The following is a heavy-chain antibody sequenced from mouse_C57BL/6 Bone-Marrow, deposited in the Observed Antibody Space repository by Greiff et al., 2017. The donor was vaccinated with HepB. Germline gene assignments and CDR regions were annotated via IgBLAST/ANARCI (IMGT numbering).Heavy chain of an antibody. Sequence: VMLVESGPELVKPGASVKISCKASGYAFSSSWMNWVKQRPGKGLEWIGRIYPGDGDTNYNGKFKGKATLTADKSSSTAYMQLSSLTSEDSAVYFCALITTEGFAYWGQGTLVTVSA. CDR3: ALITTEGFAY. CDR2: IYPGDGDT. D-gene: IGHD1-1*01. J-gene: IGHJ3*01. V-gene: IGHV1-82*01. CDR1: GYAFSSSW.